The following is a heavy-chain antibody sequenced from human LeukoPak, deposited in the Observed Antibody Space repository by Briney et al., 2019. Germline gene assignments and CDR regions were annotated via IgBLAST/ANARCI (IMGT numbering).Heavy chain of an antibody. J-gene: IGHJ6*02. CDR2: IIPILDIA. V-gene: IGHV1-69*02. CDR3: ARGIAVAGTPSWYYGMDV. CDR1: GGTFSSYT. Sequence: GASVKVSCKASGGTFSSYTISWVRQAPGQGLEWMGRIIPILDIANYAQKFQGRVTITADKSTSTAYMELSSLRSEDTAVYYCARGIAVAGTPSWYYGMDVWGQGTTATVSS. D-gene: IGHD6-19*01.